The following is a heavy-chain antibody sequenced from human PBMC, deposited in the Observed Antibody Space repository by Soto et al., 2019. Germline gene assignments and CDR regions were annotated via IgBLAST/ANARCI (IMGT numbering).Heavy chain of an antibody. Sequence: EVQLVESGGGLVQPGGSLRLSCAASGFTFSSYSMNWVRQAPGKGLEWVSYISSSSSTIYYADSVKGRFTISRDNAKNSLYLQMNSLRDEDTAVYYCARDIIVGAYYYYGMDVWGQETTVTVSS. CDR3: ARDIIVGAYYYYGMDV. D-gene: IGHD1-26*01. J-gene: IGHJ6*02. V-gene: IGHV3-48*02. CDR1: GFTFSSYS. CDR2: ISSSSSTI.